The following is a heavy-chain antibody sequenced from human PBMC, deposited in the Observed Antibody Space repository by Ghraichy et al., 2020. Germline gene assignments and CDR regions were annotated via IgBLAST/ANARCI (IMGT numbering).Heavy chain of an antibody. J-gene: IGHJ4*02. V-gene: IGHV3-23*01. CDR2: IISSGGST. CDR1: GFTFTSYA. CDR3: AKETGDNWGYFDY. D-gene: IGHD2-21*01. Sequence: LSLTCAASGFTFTSYAMSWVRQAPGKGLEWVSSIISSGGSTYSGDSVTGRFTISRENSKNTVYLQMNSLRAEDTAVYYCAKETGDNWGYFDYWGQGTLVTVSS.